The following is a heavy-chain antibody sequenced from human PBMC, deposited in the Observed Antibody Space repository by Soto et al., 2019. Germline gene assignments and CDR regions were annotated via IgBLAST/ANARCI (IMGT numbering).Heavy chain of an antibody. D-gene: IGHD6-13*01. CDR3: ASGMYSSSWDGGAFEI. V-gene: IGHV3-74*01. Sequence: GWSLRLSCAASGFTFSSYWMHWARQAPGKGLVWVSRINSDGSSTSYADSVKGRFTISRDNAKNTLYLQMNSLRAEDTAVYYCASGMYSSSWDGGAFEIWGQGTMVTVSS. J-gene: IGHJ3*02. CDR1: GFTFSSYW. CDR2: INSDGSST.